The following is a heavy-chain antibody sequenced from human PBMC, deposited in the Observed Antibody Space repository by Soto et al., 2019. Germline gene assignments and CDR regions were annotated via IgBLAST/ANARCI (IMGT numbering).Heavy chain of an antibody. Sequence: GGSLRLSCAASGFTFSDYGIHWVRQAPGKGLEWVAVISYDGSNKYYADSVKGRFTISRDNSKNALYLQMNSLRAEDTAVYHCARLQRLVHWGAFDYWAQGILVTVSS. V-gene: IGHV3-30*03. D-gene: IGHD7-27*01. CDR1: GFTFSDYG. J-gene: IGHJ4*02. CDR2: ISYDGSNK. CDR3: ARLQRLVHWGAFDY.